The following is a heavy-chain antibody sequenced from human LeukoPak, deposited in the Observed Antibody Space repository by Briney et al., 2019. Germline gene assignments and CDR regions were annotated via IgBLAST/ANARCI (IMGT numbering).Heavy chain of an antibody. J-gene: IGHJ4*02. CDR1: GYTFTTYA. V-gene: IGHV7-4-1*02. Sequence: ASVKVSCKTSGYTFTTYAINWVRQAPGQGLEWMGWINTNTGNPTYAQGFTGRFVFSLDTSASTAYLQISSLKAEDTAIFYCARAPALFLDYWGQGTLVTVSS. CDR2: INTNTGNP. CDR3: ARAPALFLDY.